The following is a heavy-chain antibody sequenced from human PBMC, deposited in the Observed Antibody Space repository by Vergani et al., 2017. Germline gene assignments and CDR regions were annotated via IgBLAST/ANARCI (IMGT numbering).Heavy chain of an antibody. D-gene: IGHD5-18*01. CDR2: IIPIFGTA. CDR3: ARSLSTAMVYDPFDY. CDR1: VGPFSSYA. V-gene: IGHV1-69*01. J-gene: IGHJ4*02. Sequence: QVQLVQSGAEVKKLGSSGKVSCKASVGPFSSYAISWVRQAPGQGLEWMGGIIPIFGTANYAQKFQGRVTITSDETTSTAYMELSSLRSEDTAVYYCARSLSTAMVYDPFDYWGQGTLVTVSS.